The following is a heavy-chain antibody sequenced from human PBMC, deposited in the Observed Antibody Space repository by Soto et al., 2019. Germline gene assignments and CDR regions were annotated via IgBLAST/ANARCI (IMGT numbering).Heavy chain of an antibody. V-gene: IGHV1-3*01. CDR2: INAANGDT. CDR1: GYTFTSYG. D-gene: IGHD6-13*01. CDR3: VRRHVSATGIDWFDP. Sequence: GAAVKVSCNASGYTFTSYGIHWVRQAPGQRLEWMGWINAANGDTKYSPKFQGRVTITRDTSASTAYMELSSLRSEDTAVYYCVRRHVSATGIDWFDPWGQGTLFPVSP. J-gene: IGHJ5*02.